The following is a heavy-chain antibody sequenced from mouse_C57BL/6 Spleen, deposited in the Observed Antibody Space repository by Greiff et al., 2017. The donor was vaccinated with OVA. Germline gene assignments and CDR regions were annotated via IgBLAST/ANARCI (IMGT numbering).Heavy chain of an antibody. V-gene: IGHV1-64*01. CDR1: GYTFTSYW. J-gene: IGHJ4*01. CDR2: IHPNSGST. CDR3: ARGLYYDYDGYYAMDY. Sequence: VQLQQPGAELVKPGASVKLSCKASGYTFTSYWMHWVKQRPGQGLEWIGMIHPNSGSTNYNEKFKSKATLTVDKSSSTAYMQLSSLTSEDSAVYYCARGLYYDYDGYYAMDYWGQGTSVTVSS. D-gene: IGHD2-4*01.